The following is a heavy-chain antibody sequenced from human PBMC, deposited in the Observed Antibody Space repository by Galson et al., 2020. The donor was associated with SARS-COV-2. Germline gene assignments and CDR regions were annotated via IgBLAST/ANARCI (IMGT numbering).Heavy chain of an antibody. V-gene: IGHV3-48*04. D-gene: IGHD1-26*01. CDR3: ARGMLKWELPTSEGDY. CDR2: ISSSSSTI. J-gene: IGHJ4*02. Sequence: GESLKISCAASGFTFSSYSMNWVRQAPGKGLEWVSYISSSSSTIYYADSVKGRFTISRDNAKNSLYLQMNSLRAEDTAVYYCARGMLKWELPTSEGDYWGQGTLVTVSS. CDR1: GFTFSSYS.